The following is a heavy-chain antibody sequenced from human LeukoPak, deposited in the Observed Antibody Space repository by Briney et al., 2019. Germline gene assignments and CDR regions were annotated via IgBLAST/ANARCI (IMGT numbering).Heavy chain of an antibody. CDR1: GFTFSAYG. Sequence: PGGSLRLSCAASGFTFSAYGMSWVRQSPGQGLEWVSGISANGSITFYARSVRGRFTISRDNPQNTLYLQMNSLRAEDTAVYYCAKEPFDYWGQGTLVTVSS. CDR3: AKEPFDY. V-gene: IGHV3-23*01. J-gene: IGHJ4*02. CDR2: ISANGSIT.